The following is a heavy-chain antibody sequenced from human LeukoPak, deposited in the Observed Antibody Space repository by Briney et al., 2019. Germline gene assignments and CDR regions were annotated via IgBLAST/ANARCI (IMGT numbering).Heavy chain of an antibody. CDR3: VRQGASGAGAFHF. D-gene: IGHD2-15*01. Sequence: SETLSLTCTVSRGSISSRSDYWWAWIRQPPGKGLEWIGSVYFNGHTYYNPFLESRLTISVDTSNDQFSLRLASVTAADTAVSYCVRQGASGAGAFHFWGQGTLATVS. J-gene: IGHJ4*02. CDR2: VYFNGHT. V-gene: IGHV4-39*01. CDR1: RGSISSRSDY.